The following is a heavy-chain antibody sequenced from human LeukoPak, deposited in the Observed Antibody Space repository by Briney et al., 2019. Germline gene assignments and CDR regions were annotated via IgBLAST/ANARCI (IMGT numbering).Heavy chain of an antibody. CDR2: LRFDGSSE. D-gene: IGHD2-15*01. CDR3: ARDFYCSGGSCYSNWFDP. V-gene: IGHV3-30*02. CDR1: GFTSSVYA. Sequence: GGSLRLSCAASGFTSSVYAMHWVRQPPGKGLEWVAFLRFDGSSEKYADSVKGRFTISRDNSKNTLYLQMNSLRSEDTAVYYCARDFYCSGGSCYSNWFDPWGQGTLVTVSS. J-gene: IGHJ5*02.